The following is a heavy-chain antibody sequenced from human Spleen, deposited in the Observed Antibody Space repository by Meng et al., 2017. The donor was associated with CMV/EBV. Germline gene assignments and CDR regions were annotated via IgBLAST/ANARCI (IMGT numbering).Heavy chain of an antibody. J-gene: IGHJ4*02. CDR3: ARLPDCGGKCATFDY. CDR2: VYYTGST. CDR1: GGPVNSGSYY. Sequence: SGGPVNSGSYYWSWIRQPPGKGLEWIGYVYYTGSTNYNLSLKSRLTISLDMSKNQFSLKLSSVTAADTATYYCARLPDCGGKCATFDYWGQGTLVTVSS. D-gene: IGHD2-21*01. V-gene: IGHV4-61*07.